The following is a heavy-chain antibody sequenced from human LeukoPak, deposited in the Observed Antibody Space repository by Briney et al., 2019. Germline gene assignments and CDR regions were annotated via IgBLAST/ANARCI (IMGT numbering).Heavy chain of an antibody. J-gene: IGHJ4*02. Sequence: ASVKVSCKASGCTFTSYGISWVRQAPGQGLEWMGWISAYNGNTNYAQKLQGRVTMTTDTSTSTAYMELRSLRSDDTAVYYCAASSKYYYDSSGSFDYWGQGTLVTVSS. CDR1: GCTFTSYG. V-gene: IGHV1-18*01. CDR2: ISAYNGNT. D-gene: IGHD3-22*01. CDR3: AASSKYYYDSSGSFDY.